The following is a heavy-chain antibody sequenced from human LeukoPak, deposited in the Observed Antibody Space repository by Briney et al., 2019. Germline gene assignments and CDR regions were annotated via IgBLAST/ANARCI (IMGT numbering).Heavy chain of an antibody. V-gene: IGHV1-2*02. CDR3: ASHTVTTGYYYYYMDV. CDR1: GYTFTGYY. Sequence: GASVKVSCKASGYTFTGYYMHWVRQAPGQGLEWMGWINPNSGGTNYAQKFQGRVTMTRDTSISTAYMELSRLRSDDTAVYYCASHTVTTGYYYYYMDVWGKGTTVTVSS. D-gene: IGHD4-11*01. CDR2: INPNSGGT. J-gene: IGHJ6*03.